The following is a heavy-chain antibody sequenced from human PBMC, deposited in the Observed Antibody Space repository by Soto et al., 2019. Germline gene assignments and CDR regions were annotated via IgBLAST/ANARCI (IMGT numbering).Heavy chain of an antibody. D-gene: IGHD4-17*01. CDR2: IYYSGST. CDR1: GGSISSSSYY. Sequence: PSETLSLTCTVSGGSISSSSYYWGWIRQPPGKGMEWIGTIYYSGSTYYKPSLKSRVTISVDTFKNQFSLKLSSVSATVSAVYYCVRSRLRRPVDAFDIWGQGTLVTVSS. V-gene: IGHV4-39*01. CDR3: VRSRLRRPVDAFDI. J-gene: IGHJ3*02.